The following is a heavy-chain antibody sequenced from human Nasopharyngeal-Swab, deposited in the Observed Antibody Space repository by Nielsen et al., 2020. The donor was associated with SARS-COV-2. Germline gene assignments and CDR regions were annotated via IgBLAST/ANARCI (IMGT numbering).Heavy chain of an antibody. Sequence: GESLKISCVASGFIFGNYAMAWVRQAPGKGLEWVSAIGGNGARTHYADSVRGRFIISRDSSTNTLYLQMNSLRVEDTAVYYCARDLGGGYCTTINCLGSWGQGTLVTVSS. CDR3: ARDLGGGYCTTINCLGS. D-gene: IGHD2-8*01. V-gene: IGHV3-23*01. CDR2: IGGNGART. CDR1: GFIFGNYA. J-gene: IGHJ1*01.